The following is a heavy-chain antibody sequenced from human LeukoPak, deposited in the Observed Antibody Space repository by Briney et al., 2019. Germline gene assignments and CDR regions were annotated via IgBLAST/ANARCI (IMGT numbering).Heavy chain of an antibody. CDR2: ISSSSSYI. D-gene: IGHD6-6*01. Sequence: GASLRLSCAASVFTFSSYAMSWVRQAPGKGLEWVSSISSSSSYIYYADSVKGRFTISRDNAKNSLYLQMNSLRAEDTAVYYCARGVPVYSSSFDYWGQGTLVTVSS. CDR1: VFTFSSYA. V-gene: IGHV3-21*01. J-gene: IGHJ4*02. CDR3: ARGVPVYSSSFDY.